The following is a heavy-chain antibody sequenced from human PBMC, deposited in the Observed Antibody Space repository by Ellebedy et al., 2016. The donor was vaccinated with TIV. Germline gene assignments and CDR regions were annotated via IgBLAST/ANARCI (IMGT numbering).Heavy chain of an antibody. V-gene: IGHV4-39*01. J-gene: IGHJ4*02. CDR2: VFHNVKT. CDR1: GDSVRSSGHS. Sequence: MPSETLSLTCAASGDSVRSSGHSRDWIRQTPGRGLEWIGNVFHNVKTSYNPSLKSRLTMSIDTSKNQFSLRLTSVTAADTAVYFCVRNFEYRASWFFFDCWGQGALVTVSS. D-gene: IGHD2/OR15-2a*01. CDR3: VRNFEYRASWFFFDC.